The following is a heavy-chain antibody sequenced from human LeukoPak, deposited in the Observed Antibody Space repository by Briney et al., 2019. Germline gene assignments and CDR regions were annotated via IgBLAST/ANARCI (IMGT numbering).Heavy chain of an antibody. CDR1: GGSFSGYY. CDR2: INHSGST. CDR3: ARGPYSGYTLRPLDY. D-gene: IGHD5-12*01. Sequence: ETLSLTCAVYGGSFSGYYWSWIRQPPGKGLEWIGEINHSGSTNYNPSLKSRVTISVDTSKNQFSLKLSSVTAADTAVYYCARGPYSGYTLRPLDYWGQGTLVTVSS. V-gene: IGHV4-34*01. J-gene: IGHJ4*02.